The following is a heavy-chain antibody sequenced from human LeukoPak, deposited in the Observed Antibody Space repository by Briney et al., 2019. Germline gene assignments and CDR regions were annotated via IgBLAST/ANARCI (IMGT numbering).Heavy chain of an antibody. CDR2: IYYSGST. D-gene: IGHD6-13*01. CDR1: GGSISSSSYY. Sequence: PSETLSLTCTVSGGSISSSSYYWGWIRQPPGKGLEWIGSIYYSGSTYYNPSLKSRVTISVDTSKNQFSLKLSSVTAADTAVYYCARDELSSSDDAFDIWGQGTMVTVSS. CDR3: ARDELSSSDDAFDI. V-gene: IGHV4-39*02. J-gene: IGHJ3*02.